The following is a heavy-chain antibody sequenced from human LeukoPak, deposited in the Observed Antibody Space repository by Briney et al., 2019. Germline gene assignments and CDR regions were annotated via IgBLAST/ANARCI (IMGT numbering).Heavy chain of an antibody. Sequence: QPGGSLRLSCTVSGFSLSSYALSWVRRAPRKGLEWVSATSSSDAGKYYADSVRGRFTISRDNSKNTLYLQMNSLRAEDTAVYYCAKCPTITMIHWVSGDAFDIWGQGTMVTVSS. J-gene: IGHJ3*02. CDR1: GFSLSSYA. V-gene: IGHV3-23*01. CDR3: AKCPTITMIHWVSGDAFDI. CDR2: TSSSDAGK. D-gene: IGHD3-22*01.